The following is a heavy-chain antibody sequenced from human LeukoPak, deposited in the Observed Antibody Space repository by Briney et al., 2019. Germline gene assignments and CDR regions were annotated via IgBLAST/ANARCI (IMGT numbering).Heavy chain of an antibody. D-gene: IGHD6-19*01. V-gene: IGHV5-51*01. CDR2: IYPGDSDT. J-gene: IGHJ5*02. CDR3: ARHSSSGWYKIQNWFDP. Sequence: GESLKISCKGSGYSFTSYWIGWVRQMPGKGLEWMGIIYPGDSDTRYSPSFQGQVTISADKSISTAYPPWSSLKASDTAMYYCARHSSSGWYKIQNWFDPWGQGTLVTVSS. CDR1: GYSFTSYW.